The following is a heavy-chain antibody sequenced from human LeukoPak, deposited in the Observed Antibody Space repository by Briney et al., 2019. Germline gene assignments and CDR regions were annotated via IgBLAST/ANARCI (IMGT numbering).Heavy chain of an antibody. J-gene: IGHJ3*02. Sequence: GGSLRRSCSDTGFTVSSYAMHWVRQAPGKGLEWMAAMSYDGGNKYYADSVKGRFTISRDNSKNTLYLEMNSLRADDTAVYYCARVKGSSWPEWEDAFDIWGQGTMVTVSS. CDR3: ARVKGSSWPEWEDAFDI. D-gene: IGHD6-13*01. CDR2: MSYDGGNK. V-gene: IGHV3-30*01. CDR1: GFTVSSYA.